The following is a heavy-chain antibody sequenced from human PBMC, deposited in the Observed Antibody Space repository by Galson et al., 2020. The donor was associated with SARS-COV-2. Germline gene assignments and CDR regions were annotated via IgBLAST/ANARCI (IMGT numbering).Heavy chain of an antibody. J-gene: IGHJ4*02. CDR3: ARGFGPGNPVGLYYFDS. Sequence: GGSLRLFCAASGFTVSSNYMYWVRQAPGKGLEWVSVIYSGGGTSYADSVKGRFTISRDISKNTLYLHMNSLRADDTAVYYCARGFGPGNPVGLYYFDSWGLGSLVTVSS. V-gene: IGHV3-53*01. CDR2: IYSGGGT. CDR1: GFTVSSNY. D-gene: IGHD3-10*01.